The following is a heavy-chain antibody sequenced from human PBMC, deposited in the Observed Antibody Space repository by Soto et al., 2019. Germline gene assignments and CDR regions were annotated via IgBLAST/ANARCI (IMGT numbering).Heavy chain of an antibody. Sequence: PGGSLRLSCAASGFTFSSYGMHWVRQAPGKGLEWVAVISYDGSNKYYADSVKGRFTISRDNSKNTLYLQMNSLRAEDTAVYYCAKAPLRYSGSSKSFNWFDPWGQGTLVTVSS. J-gene: IGHJ5*02. CDR1: GFTFSSYG. CDR3: AKAPLRYSGSSKSFNWFDP. V-gene: IGHV3-30*18. D-gene: IGHD1-26*01. CDR2: ISYDGSNK.